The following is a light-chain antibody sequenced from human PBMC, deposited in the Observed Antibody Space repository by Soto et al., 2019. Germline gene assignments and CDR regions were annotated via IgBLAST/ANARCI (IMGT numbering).Light chain of an antibody. CDR1: QSVSSSH. CDR3: KQYGSSPWT. Sequence: EIVLTQSPGTLSLSPGERGTLSCRASQSVSSSHLAWYQQKPGQAPRLLIYGASSRATGIPERFSGSGSGTDFSLTISRLEPEDFAVYYCKQYGSSPWTFGQGTKVEVK. J-gene: IGKJ1*01. V-gene: IGKV3-20*01. CDR2: GAS.